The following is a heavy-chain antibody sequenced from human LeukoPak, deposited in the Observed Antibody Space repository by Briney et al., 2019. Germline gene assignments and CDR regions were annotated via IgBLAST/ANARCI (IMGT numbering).Heavy chain of an antibody. CDR3: ARVAGSIDY. D-gene: IGHD1-26*01. Sequence: GASVKVSCKSSVYSFTTYDINWVRQATGQGLEWMGWMNLKSGYTGYAQKFQGRVTITRDTSTSTVYMELSSLRSEDTAVYYWARVAGSIDYWGQGTLVTVSS. V-gene: IGHV1-8*03. J-gene: IGHJ4*02. CDR2: MNLKSGYT. CDR1: VYSFTTYD.